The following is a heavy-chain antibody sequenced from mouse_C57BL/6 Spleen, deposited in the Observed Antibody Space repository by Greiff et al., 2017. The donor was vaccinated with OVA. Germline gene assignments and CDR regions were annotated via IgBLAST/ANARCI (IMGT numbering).Heavy chain of an antibody. CDR2: ISDGGSYT. Sequence: EVQLVESGGGLVKPGGSLKLSCAASGFTFSSYAMSWVRQTPEKRLEWVATISDGGSYTYYPDNVKGRFTISRDNAKNNLYLQMSHLKSEDTAMYYCARDGIYYAMDYWGQGTSVTVSS. CDR1: GFTFSSYA. V-gene: IGHV5-4*01. CDR3: ARDGIYYAMDY. J-gene: IGHJ4*01. D-gene: IGHD4-1*01.